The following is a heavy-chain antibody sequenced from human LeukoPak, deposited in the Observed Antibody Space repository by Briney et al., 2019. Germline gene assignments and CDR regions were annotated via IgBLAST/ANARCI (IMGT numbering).Heavy chain of an antibody. CDR1: GFSFSDFY. D-gene: IGHD1-26*01. CDR2: IGTRSNPI. Sequence: PGGSLRLSCAASGFSFSDFYMSWIRQAPGMGLEWIAYIGTRSNPIYYADSVKGRVTISRDDAKNSLYLQMNSLRDEDTDVYFCAREARGSGRDFDYWGQGTLVTVSS. J-gene: IGHJ4*02. V-gene: IGHV3-11*01. CDR3: AREARGSGRDFDY.